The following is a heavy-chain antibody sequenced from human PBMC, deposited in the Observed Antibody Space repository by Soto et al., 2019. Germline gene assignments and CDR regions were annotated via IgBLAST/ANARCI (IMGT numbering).Heavy chain of an antibody. CDR2: IDYSGSA. D-gene: IGHD3-10*01. Sequence: QVQLQESGPGLVKPSETLSLTCTVSGGSVSSGYYYWSWIRQPPGKALEWIGYIDYSGSANYKPSLKSRVTISVDTSKNQFSLKLSSVTAADTAVYYCARLVQKEGGILSNYYYGVDVWGQGTTVTVSS. CDR1: GGSVSSGYYY. V-gene: IGHV4-61*01. J-gene: IGHJ6*02. CDR3: ARLVQKEGGILSNYYYGVDV.